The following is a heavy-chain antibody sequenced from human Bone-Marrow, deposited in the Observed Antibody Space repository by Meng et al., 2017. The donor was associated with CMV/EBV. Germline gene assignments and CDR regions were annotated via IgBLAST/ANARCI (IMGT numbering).Heavy chain of an antibody. CDR3: ARLYDFWSGSSR. V-gene: IGHV4-39*01. Sequence: SETLSLTCTVSGGSISSSSYYWGWIRQPPGKGLEWIGGIYYSGSTYYNPSLKSRVTISVDTSKNQFSLKLSSVTAADTAVYYCARLYDFWSGSSRWGQGTLVTVSS. CDR1: GGSISSSSYY. J-gene: IGHJ4*02. CDR2: IYYSGST. D-gene: IGHD3-3*01.